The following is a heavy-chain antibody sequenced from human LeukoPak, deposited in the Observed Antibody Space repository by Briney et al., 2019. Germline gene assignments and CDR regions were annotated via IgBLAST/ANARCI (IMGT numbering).Heavy chain of an antibody. Sequence: GGSLRLSCAACGFTFSSYGLHWVRQAPGKGLEWVAVISYDGSNKYYADSVKGRFTISRDNSKNTLYLQMNSLRTEDTAVYYCAKDGDYYGSGTSHIDYWGQGTLVTVSS. CDR2: ISYDGSNK. J-gene: IGHJ4*02. CDR1: GFTFSSYG. V-gene: IGHV3-30*18. CDR3: AKDGDYYGSGTSHIDY. D-gene: IGHD3-10*01.